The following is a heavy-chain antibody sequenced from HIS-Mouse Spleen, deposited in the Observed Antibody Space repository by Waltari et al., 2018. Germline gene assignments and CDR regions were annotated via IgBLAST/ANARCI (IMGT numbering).Heavy chain of an antibody. D-gene: IGHD4-17*01. CDR3: AGGGTTVTTSYYYYGMDV. CDR2: IYTRGST. CDR1: GGSISSYY. Sequence: QVQLQESGPGLVKPSETLSLTCTVSGGSISSYYWSWIRQPAGKGLEWIGRIYTRGSTNYTPSLKSRVTRSGDTSKNQFSLKLGSVTAADPAVYYCAGGGTTVTTSYYYYGMDVWGQGTTVTVSS. V-gene: IGHV4-4*07. J-gene: IGHJ6*02.